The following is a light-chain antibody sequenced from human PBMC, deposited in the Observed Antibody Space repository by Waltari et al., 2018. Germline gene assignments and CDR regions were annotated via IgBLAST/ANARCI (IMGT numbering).Light chain of an antibody. CDR3: SSHAGNNPYLV. V-gene: IGLV2-8*01. CDR1: SSDVGAYDY. J-gene: IGLJ2*01. Sequence: QSALTQPPSASGSPGQSVTISCTGTSSDVGAYDYVSWYQQHPGKAPKLMIYEVTKRPSGVPDRFSGSKSGNTASLTVSGLHTEDEADYYCSSHAGNNPYLVFGGGTKLTVL. CDR2: EVT.